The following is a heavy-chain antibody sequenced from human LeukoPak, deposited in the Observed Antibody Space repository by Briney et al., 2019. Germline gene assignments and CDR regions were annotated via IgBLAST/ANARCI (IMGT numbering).Heavy chain of an antibody. CDR1: GFTFSSYW. Sequence: GGSLRLSCAASGFTFSSYWMHGVRQAPGRGLVWVSRINSDGSGTIYADSVKGRFTISRDNAKNSLYLQMNSLRAEDTAVYYCARDSAGSFDYWGQGTLVTVSS. V-gene: IGHV3-74*01. CDR3: ARDSAGSFDY. J-gene: IGHJ4*02. D-gene: IGHD6-25*01. CDR2: INSDGSGT.